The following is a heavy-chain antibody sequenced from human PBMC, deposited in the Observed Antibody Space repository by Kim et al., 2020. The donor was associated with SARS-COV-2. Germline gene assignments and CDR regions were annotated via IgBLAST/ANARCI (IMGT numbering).Heavy chain of an antibody. CDR3: ARDVGIAAAGDSPGPYYYYSMDV. J-gene: IGHJ6*02. D-gene: IGHD6-13*01. Sequence: SETLSLTCTVSGGSVSSGSYYWSWIRQPPGKGLEWIGYIYYSGSTNYNPSLKSRVTISVDTSKNQFSLKLSSVTAADTAVYYCARDVGIAAAGDSPGPYYYYSMDVWGQGTTVTVSS. V-gene: IGHV4-61*01. CDR2: IYYSGST. CDR1: GGSVSSGSYY.